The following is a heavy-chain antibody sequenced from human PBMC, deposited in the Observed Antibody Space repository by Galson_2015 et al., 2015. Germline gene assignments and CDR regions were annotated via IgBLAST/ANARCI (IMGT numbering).Heavy chain of an antibody. CDR1: GGTFSSSV. Sequence: SVKVSCKASGGTFSSSVINWVRQAPGQGLEWMGGIIPIFGTANYAQKFQGRVTITADESTSTAYMELSSLRSEDTALYYCAKDNSRAGDYYYGLDVWGRGTTVTVSS. V-gene: IGHV1-69*13. CDR3: AKDNSRAGDYYYGLDV. J-gene: IGHJ6*02. D-gene: IGHD4-23*01. CDR2: IIPIFGTA.